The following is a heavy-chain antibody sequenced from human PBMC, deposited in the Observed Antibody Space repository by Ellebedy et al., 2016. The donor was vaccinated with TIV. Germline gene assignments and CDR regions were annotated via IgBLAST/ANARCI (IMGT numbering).Heavy chain of an antibody. V-gene: IGHV4-39*01. CDR1: AGSIDISGYF. CDR3: ARLIGDYDVLAGPVDH. CDR2: IYHLGNT. D-gene: IGHD3-9*01. J-gene: IGHJ5*02. Sequence: SETLSLXCSVSAGSIDISGYFWGWIRQPPGKELEWIGSIYHLGNTYYSPSLKSRVLISVDTSKNQFSLSLTSVSAADTGTYYCARLIGDYDVLAGPVDHWGQGALVTVSS.